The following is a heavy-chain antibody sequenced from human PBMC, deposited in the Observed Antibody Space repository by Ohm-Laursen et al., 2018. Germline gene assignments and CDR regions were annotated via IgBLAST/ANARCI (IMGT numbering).Heavy chain of an antibody. J-gene: IGHJ4*02. D-gene: IGHD6-25*01. CDR1: GFTVSNYW. V-gene: IGHV3-7*01. Sequence: LTLTCAASGFTVSNYWMSWVRQPPGKGLEWVANIKQDGSEKFYVDSVKGRFTISRDNAKNSLYLQMNSLRAEDTAVYYCARFVSGGDNWGQGTLVTVSS. CDR3: ARFVSGGDN. CDR2: IKQDGSEK.